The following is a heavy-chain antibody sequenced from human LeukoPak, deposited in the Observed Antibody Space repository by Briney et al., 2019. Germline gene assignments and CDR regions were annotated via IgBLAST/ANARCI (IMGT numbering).Heavy chain of an antibody. CDR3: ARGLSIAAAGTGYAFDV. CDR2: INHSGST. CDR1: GGSFSGYY. D-gene: IGHD6-13*01. J-gene: IGHJ3*01. V-gene: IGHV4-34*01. Sequence: PSETLSLTCAVYGGSFSGYYWSWIRQPPGKGLEWIGEINHSGSTNYNPSLKSRVTISVDTSKNQFSLKVSSVTGADTAVYYCARGLSIAAAGTGYAFDVWGQGTVVSVSS.